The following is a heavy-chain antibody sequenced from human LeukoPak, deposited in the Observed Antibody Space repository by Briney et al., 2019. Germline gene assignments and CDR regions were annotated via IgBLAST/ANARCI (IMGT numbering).Heavy chain of an antibody. V-gene: IGHV1-69*13. CDR1: GGTFSSYA. J-gene: IGHJ4*02. D-gene: IGHD6-19*01. CDR3: ARASYSSGWKYYFDY. CDR2: IIPIFGTA. Sequence: SVKVSCKASGGTFSSYAISWVRQAPGQGLEWMGGIIPIFGTANYAQKFQGRVTITADESTSTAYMELSSLRSEDTAVYYCARASYSSGWKYYFDYWGQGTLVTASS.